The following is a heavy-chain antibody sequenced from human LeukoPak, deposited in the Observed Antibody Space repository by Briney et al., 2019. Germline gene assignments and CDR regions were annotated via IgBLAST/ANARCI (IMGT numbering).Heavy chain of an antibody. Sequence: GGSLRLSCAASGFTFSDYYMSWIRQAPGKGLERVSYISSSGSTIYYADSVKGPFTISRDNAKNSLYLQMNSLRAEDTAVYYCARAGRKDIVVVPAAIGYWGQGTLVTVS. CDR3: ARAGRKDIVVVPAAIGY. V-gene: IGHV3-11*01. CDR1: GFTFSDYY. J-gene: IGHJ4*02. D-gene: IGHD2-2*02. CDR2: ISSSGSTI.